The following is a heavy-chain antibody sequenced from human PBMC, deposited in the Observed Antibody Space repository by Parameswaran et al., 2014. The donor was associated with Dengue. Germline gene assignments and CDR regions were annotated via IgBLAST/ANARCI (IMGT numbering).Heavy chain of an antibody. J-gene: IGHJ6*02. D-gene: IGHD2-8*01. Sequence: WVRQAPGQGLEWMGNIIPILGIANSAQKFQGRVAITADKSTSTAYMELSGLRSEDTAVYYCAKEGEYCTSGVCYGDGLDVWGQGTTVTVSS. CDR2: IIPILGIA. V-gene: IGHV1-69*04. CDR3: AKEGEYCTSGVCYGDGLDV.